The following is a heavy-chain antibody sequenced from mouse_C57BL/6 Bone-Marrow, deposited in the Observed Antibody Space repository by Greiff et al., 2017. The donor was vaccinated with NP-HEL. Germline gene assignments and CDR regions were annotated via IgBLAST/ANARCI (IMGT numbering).Heavy chain of an antibody. J-gene: IGHJ2*01. D-gene: IGHD1-1*01. CDR1: GYTFTSYG. CDR3: AREGDYYGSSHGYYFDY. V-gene: IGHV1-81*01. Sequence: VQRVESGAELARPGASVKLSCKASGYTFTSYGISWVKQRTGQGLEWIGEIYPRSGNTYYNEKFKGKATLTADKSSSTAYMELRSLTSEDSAVYFCAREGDYYGSSHGYYFDYWGQGTTLTVSS. CDR2: IYPRSGNT.